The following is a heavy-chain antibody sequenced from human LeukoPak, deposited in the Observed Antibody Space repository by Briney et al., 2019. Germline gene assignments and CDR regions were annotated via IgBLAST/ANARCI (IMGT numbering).Heavy chain of an antibody. V-gene: IGHV4-59*01. CDR2: VYYSGTT. D-gene: IGHD3-22*01. J-gene: IGHJ3*02. CDR3: ARDPLYYDSSGYYYHAGAFDI. Sequence: PSETLSLTCTVSGGALSDFYWGWIRQSPGKGLECIAYVYYSGTTYYNPSLKGRVSISVDTSKNQFSLKLSSVTAADTAVYYCARDPLYYDSSGYYYHAGAFDIWGQGTMVTVSS. CDR1: GGALSDFY.